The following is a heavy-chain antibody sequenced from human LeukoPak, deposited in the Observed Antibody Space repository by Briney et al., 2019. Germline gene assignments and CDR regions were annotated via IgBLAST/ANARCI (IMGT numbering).Heavy chain of an antibody. D-gene: IGHD5-12*01. CDR1: GITVSTNY. CDR2: IYSGGRT. CDR3: ATEDSGRDYFDY. Sequence: PGGSLRLSCAASGITVSTNYMNWVRQAPGKGLECVSVIYSGGRTYHADSLKGRFTISRDNAKNTVYLQMSSLRAEDTAVYYCATEDSGRDYFDYWGQGTLVTVSS. V-gene: IGHV3-53*01. J-gene: IGHJ4*02.